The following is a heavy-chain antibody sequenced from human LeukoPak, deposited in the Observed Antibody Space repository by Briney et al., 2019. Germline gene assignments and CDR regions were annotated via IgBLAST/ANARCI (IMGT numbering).Heavy chain of an antibody. CDR2: IYYSGST. Sequence: PSQTLSLTCTVSGGSISSGGYYWSWIRQHPGKGLEGIGYIYYSGSTYYNPSLKSRFTISVDTSKNQFSLKLSSVTAAATAVYYCARDRDSSGYFFDYWGQGTLVTVSS. J-gene: IGHJ4*02. V-gene: IGHV4-31*03. D-gene: IGHD3-22*01. CDR1: GGSISSGGYY. CDR3: ARDRDSSGYFFDY.